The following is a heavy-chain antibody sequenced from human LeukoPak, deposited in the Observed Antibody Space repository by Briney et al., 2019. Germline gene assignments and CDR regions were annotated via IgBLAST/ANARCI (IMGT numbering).Heavy chain of an antibody. V-gene: IGHV4-4*02. CDR1: GGSISNNNW. Sequence: SETLSLTCPVSGGSISNNNWWSWVRQSPGKGLEWIGNIYHSGTTHYNPSLKSRATISVDKSKNQFSLKLNSVTAADTAVYYCAIKPPSGWFGTGWLDPWGQGTLVTVSS. CDR3: AIKPPSGWFGTGWLDP. J-gene: IGHJ5*02. CDR2: IYHSGTT. D-gene: IGHD3-10*01.